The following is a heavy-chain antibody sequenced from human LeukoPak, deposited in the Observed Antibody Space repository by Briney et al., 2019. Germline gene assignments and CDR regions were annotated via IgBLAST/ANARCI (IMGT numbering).Heavy chain of an antibody. D-gene: IGHD1-1*01. V-gene: IGHV3-21*01. CDR3: ARGLGDWNGRAFDI. CDR1: GFTFSSYS. CDR2: ISSSSSYI. J-gene: IGHJ3*02. Sequence: PGGSLRLSCAASGFTFSSYSMNWVRQAPGKGLEWVSSISSSSSYIYYADSVKGRFTISRDNAKNSLYLQMNSLRAEDTAVYYCARGLGDWNGRAFDIWGQGTMVTVAS.